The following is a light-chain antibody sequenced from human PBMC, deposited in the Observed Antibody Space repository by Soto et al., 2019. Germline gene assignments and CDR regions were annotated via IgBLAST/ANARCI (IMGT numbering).Light chain of an antibody. CDR2: EVT. J-gene: IGLJ1*01. Sequence: QSVLTQPASVSGSRGQSITISCTGTSSDVGGYNYVSWYQQHPGKAPKLMIYEVTKRPSGVPDRFSGSKSGNTASLTVSGLQAEDEAEYYCSSFAGSNNYVFGTGTKV. CDR1: SSDVGGYNY. CDR3: SSFAGSNNYV. V-gene: IGLV2-8*01.